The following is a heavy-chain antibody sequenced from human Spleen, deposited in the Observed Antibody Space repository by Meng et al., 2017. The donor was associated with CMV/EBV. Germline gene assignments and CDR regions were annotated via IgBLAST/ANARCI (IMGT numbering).Heavy chain of an antibody. CDR3: AKDWLITGAAGVFDY. V-gene: IGHV3-21*06. J-gene: IGHJ4*02. CDR2: IAGDRNV. D-gene: IGHD1-26*01. Sequence: GGSLRLSCAASGFPFSTYSMNWIRQAPGKGLEWVSYIAGDRNVYYADSVNGRFIISRDNAKNTLYLRMNSLRDEDTAVYYCAKDWLITGAAGVFDYWGQGTLVTVSS. CDR1: GFPFSTYS.